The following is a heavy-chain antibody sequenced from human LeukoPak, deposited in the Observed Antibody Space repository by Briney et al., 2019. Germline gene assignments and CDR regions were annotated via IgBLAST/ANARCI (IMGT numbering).Heavy chain of an antibody. J-gene: IGHJ4*02. D-gene: IGHD3-9*01. CDR3: ARVPPLVLRYFDWLSYFDY. CDR2: ISAYNGNT. CDR1: GYTFTSYG. V-gene: IGHV1-18*04. Sequence: ASVKVSCKASGYTFTSYGISWVRQAPGQGLERMGWISAYNGNTNYAQKLQGRVTMTTDTSTSTAYMELRSLRSDDTAVYYCARVPPLVLRYFDWLSYFDYWGQGTLVTVSS.